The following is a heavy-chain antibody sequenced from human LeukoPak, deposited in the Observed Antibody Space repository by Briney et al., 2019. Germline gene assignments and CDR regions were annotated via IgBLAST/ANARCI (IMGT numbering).Heavy chain of an antibody. J-gene: IGHJ4*02. CDR1: GFIFSSHW. CDR3: TTDFPIITGTTRVDY. D-gene: IGHD1-7*01. V-gene: IGHV3-15*01. Sequence: GGSLRLSCAASGFIFSSHWMSWVRQAPGKGLEWVGRIKSKTDGGTTDYAAPVKGRFTISRDDPKNTLYLQMNSLKTEDTAVYYCTTDFPIITGTTRVDYWGQGTLVTVSS. CDR2: IKSKTDGGTT.